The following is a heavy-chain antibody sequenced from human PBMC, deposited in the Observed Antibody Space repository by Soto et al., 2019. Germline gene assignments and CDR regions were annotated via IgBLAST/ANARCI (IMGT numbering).Heavy chain of an antibody. J-gene: IGHJ5*02. Sequence: EVQLLESGGGLVQPGGSLRLSCATSGFTFNSYAMNWVRQPPGKGLEWVSAIGIGGSTYYADSVKGRFTISRDNSKNTLYLQMNSLRAEDTAVYYCAKQIAAAGTGSWGQGTLVTVSS. CDR2: IGIGGST. CDR3: AKQIAAAGTGS. CDR1: GFTFNSYA. D-gene: IGHD6-13*01. V-gene: IGHV3-23*01.